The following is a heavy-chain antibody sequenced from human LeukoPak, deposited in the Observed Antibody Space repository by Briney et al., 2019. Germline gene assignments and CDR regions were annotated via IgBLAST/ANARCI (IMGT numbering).Heavy chain of an antibody. CDR3: VKVAVQTQVVPAAIFFDY. J-gene: IGHJ4*02. CDR1: GFTFSTYW. Sequence: GGSLRLSCAAFGFTFSTYWMTWVRQAPGKGLEWVSVISGSSAGIKYADSVKGRFTISRDNSKDTLYLQMNSLSAEDTAVYYCVKVAVQTQVVPAAIFFDYWGQGTLVTVSS. V-gene: IGHV3-23*01. CDR2: ISGSSAGI. D-gene: IGHD2-2*01.